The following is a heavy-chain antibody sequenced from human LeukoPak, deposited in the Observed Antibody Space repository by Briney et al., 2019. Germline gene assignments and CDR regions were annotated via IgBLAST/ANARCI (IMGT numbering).Heavy chain of an antibody. CDR1: GGSISSYY. CDR2: VYYSGNI. D-gene: IGHD4-17*01. V-gene: IGHV4-59*08. Sequence: SETLSLTRTVSGGSISSYYWIWLRQPPGKGLEWIGYVYYSGNINYNPSLKSRVTISLDTSKNQFSLKMTSVTAAVTAVYYCARRTPVTPNSFDSWGQGTLVTVSS. J-gene: IGHJ5*01. CDR3: ARRTPVTPNSFDS.